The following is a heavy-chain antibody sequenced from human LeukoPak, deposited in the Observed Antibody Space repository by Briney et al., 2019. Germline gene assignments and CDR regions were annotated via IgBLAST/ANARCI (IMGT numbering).Heavy chain of an antibody. V-gene: IGHV3-23*01. CDR3: AKDRGYCSSTSCPRGFDY. D-gene: IGHD2-2*01. CDR2: ISGSGGST. CDR1: GFTFSSYA. J-gene: IGHJ4*02. Sequence: GGSLRLSCAASGFTFSSYAMSWVRQAPGKGLEWVSAISGSGGSTYYADSVKGRFTISRDNSKNTLYLQMNSLRAEDTAVYYCAKDRGYCSSTSCPRGFDYWGQGTLVTVS.